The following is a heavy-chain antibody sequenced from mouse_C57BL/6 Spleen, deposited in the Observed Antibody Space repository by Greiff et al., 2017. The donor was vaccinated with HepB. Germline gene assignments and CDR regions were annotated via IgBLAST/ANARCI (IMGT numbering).Heavy chain of an antibody. Sequence: QVQLQQPGAELVRPGTSVKLSCKASGYTFTSYWMHWVKQRPGQGLEWIGVIDPSDSYTNYNQKFKGKATLTAVTSASTAYMELSSLTNEDSAVYYCTRHYYYGSRFDYWGQGTTLTVSS. CDR1: GYTFTSYW. CDR2: IDPSDSYT. V-gene: IGHV1-59*01. J-gene: IGHJ2*01. CDR3: TRHYYYGSRFDY. D-gene: IGHD1-1*01.